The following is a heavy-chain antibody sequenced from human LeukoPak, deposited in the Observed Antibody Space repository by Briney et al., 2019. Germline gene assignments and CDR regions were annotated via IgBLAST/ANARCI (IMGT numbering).Heavy chain of an antibody. Sequence: GGSLRLSCAASGVTFRTYSIHWVRQAPGEGLEWGTVVSADGRTQLYSDSVKGRFTVSRDNSLNTLHLQMNSLKTEDTAVYYCAREFGHNRWYFDYGGQGTVVTVSS. V-gene: IGHV3-30*03. D-gene: IGHD5-24*01. J-gene: IGHJ4*02. CDR1: GVTFRTYS. CDR2: VSADGRTQ. CDR3: AREFGHNRWYFDY.